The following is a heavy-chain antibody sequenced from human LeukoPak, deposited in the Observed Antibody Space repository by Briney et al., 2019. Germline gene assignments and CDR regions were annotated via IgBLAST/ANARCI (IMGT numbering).Heavy chain of an antibody. V-gene: IGHV3-74*01. D-gene: IGHD3-10*01. CDR3: ARGYYGSGSYYSPWFDP. J-gene: IGHJ5*02. CDR2: INSDGSST. Sequence: PGGSLRLSCAASGFTFSSYWMHWVRHAPGKGLVWVSRINSDGSSTNYADSVKGRFTISRDNAKNTLYLQMNSLRAEDTSVYYCARGYYGSGSYYSPWFDPWGQGTLVTVSS. CDR1: GFTFSSYW.